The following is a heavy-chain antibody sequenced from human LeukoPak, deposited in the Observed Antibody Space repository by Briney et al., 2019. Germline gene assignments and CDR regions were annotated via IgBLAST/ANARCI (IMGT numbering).Heavy chain of an antibody. J-gene: IGHJ4*02. CDR3: VRDRAAILDY. V-gene: IGHV3-33*01. CDR1: GFTFSSYG. D-gene: IGHD2-21*01. CDR2: IWYDRSSQ. Sequence: GGSLRLSCAASGFTFSSYGMHWVRRAPGKGLEWVAVIWYDRSSQYYADSVKGRFTISRDTSKNTLYLQMNSLRAEDTAVYYCVRDRAAILDYWGQGTLVTVSS.